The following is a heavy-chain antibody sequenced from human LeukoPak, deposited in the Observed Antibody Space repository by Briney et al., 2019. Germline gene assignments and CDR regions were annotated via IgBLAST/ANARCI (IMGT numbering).Heavy chain of an antibody. J-gene: IGHJ5*02. CDR1: GGSISGYY. D-gene: IGHD2-2*01. CDR2: IYTSGST. V-gene: IGHV4-4*07. Sequence: PSETLSLTCTVSGGSISGYYWSWIRQPAGKGLEWIGRIYTSGSTNYNPSLKSRVTISVDTSKDQFSLKLSSVTAADTAVYYCARGSHRGYCSSTSSQGWFDHWGQGTLVTVSS. CDR3: ARGSHRGYCSSTSSQGWFDH.